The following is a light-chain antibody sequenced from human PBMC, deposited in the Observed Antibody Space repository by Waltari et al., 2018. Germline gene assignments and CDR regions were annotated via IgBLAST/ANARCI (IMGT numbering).Light chain of an antibody. V-gene: IGKV3-20*01. CDR3: QHYVRLPAT. CDR2: AAS. CDR1: LSVSRT. J-gene: IGKJ1*01. Sequence: EIVLTQSPGTLSLAPGERAPPPCRASLSVSRTLAWYQHNPGQAPSLLIDAASTRATGIPDRVSGSGSGTDFSLNISRLEPEDCAVYYCQHYVRLPATCGQGAKVEIK.